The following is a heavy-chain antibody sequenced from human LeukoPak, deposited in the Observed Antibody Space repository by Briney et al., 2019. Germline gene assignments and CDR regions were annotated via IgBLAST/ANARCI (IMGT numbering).Heavy chain of an antibody. D-gene: IGHD3-22*01. CDR2: ISGRGGST. CDR3: AKGYDSSGYPPFDY. V-gene: IGHV3-23*01. CDR1: GFTFSSYA. Sequence: GGSLRLSCAVSGFTFSSYAMSWVCQAPGKGLEWVSAISGRGGSTYYADSAKGRFTISRDNSKNTLYLQMNSLRAEDTAVYYCAKGYDSSGYPPFDYWGQGTLVTVSS. J-gene: IGHJ4*02.